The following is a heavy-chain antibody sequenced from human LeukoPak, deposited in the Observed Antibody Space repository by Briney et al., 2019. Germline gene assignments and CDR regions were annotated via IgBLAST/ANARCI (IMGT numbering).Heavy chain of an antibody. D-gene: IGHD4-23*01. J-gene: IGHJ4*02. CDR1: GGSISSSNW. Sequence: SGTLSLTCAVSGGSISSSNWWSWVRQPPGKGLEWIGEIYHSGSTNYNPSLKSRVTISVDTSKNQFSLKLSSVTAADTAVYYCARHYGGNSGLDYWGQGTLVTVSS. V-gene: IGHV4-4*02. CDR2: IYHSGST. CDR3: ARHYGGNSGLDY.